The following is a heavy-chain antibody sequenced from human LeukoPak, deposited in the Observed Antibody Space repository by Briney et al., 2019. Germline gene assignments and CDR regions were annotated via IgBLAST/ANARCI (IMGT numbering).Heavy chain of an antibody. J-gene: IGHJ4*02. CDR3: ARRLGWLRSSFDY. CDR2: INHSGST. D-gene: IGHD5-12*01. Sequence: SETLSLTCAVYGGSSSGYYWSWIRQPPGKGLEWIGEINHSGSTNYNPSLKSRVTISVDTSKNQFSLKLSSVTAADTAVYYCARRLGWLRSSFDYWGQGTLVTVS. V-gene: IGHV4-34*01. CDR1: GGSSSGYY.